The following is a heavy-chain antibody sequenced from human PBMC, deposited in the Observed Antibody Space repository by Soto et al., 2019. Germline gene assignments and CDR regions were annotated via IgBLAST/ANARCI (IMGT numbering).Heavy chain of an antibody. CDR2: MNPNSGNT. CDR1: RYTFTSYD. V-gene: IGHV1-8*01. J-gene: IGHJ4*02. Sequence: ASVKVSCKASRYTFTSYDINWVRQSTGQGLEWMGWMNPNSGNTGYAQKFQGRVTMTRNTSISTAYMELSSLRSEDTAVYYCARGNRNPERHFDYWGQGTLVTVSS. CDR3: ARGNRNPERHFDY.